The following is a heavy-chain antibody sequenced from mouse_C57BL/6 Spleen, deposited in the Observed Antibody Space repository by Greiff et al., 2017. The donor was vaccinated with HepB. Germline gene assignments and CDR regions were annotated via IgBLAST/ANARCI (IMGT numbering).Heavy chain of an antibody. Sequence: VQLQQSGAELVRPGTSVKVSCKASGYAFTNYLIEWVKQRPGQGLEWIGVINPGSGGTNYNEKFKGKATLTADKSSSTAYMQLSSLTSEDSAVYFCAREGDYGNPFAYWGQGTLVTVSA. D-gene: IGHD2-1*01. J-gene: IGHJ3*01. CDR2: INPGSGGT. CDR3: AREGDYGNPFAY. V-gene: IGHV1-54*01. CDR1: GYAFTNYL.